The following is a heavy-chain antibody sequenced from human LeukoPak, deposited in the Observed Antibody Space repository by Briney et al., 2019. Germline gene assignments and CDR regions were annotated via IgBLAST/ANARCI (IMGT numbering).Heavy chain of an antibody. J-gene: IGHJ4*02. Sequence: ASVTVSCKASGYTFTSYYMHWVRQAPGQGLEWMGIINPSGGSTSYAQKFQGRVTMTRDMSTSTVYMELSSLRSEDTAVYYCARVDILTGYRTPLFDYWGQGTLVTVSS. CDR1: GYTFTSYY. CDR3: ARVDILTGYRTPLFDY. CDR2: INPSGGST. D-gene: IGHD3-9*01. V-gene: IGHV1-46*01.